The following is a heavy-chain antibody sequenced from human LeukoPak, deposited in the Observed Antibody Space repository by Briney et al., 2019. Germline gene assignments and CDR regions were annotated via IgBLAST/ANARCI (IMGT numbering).Heavy chain of an antibody. Sequence: PSQPLSLTCTVSCGSISSGSYFWSWIRQPAGEGLGWNVRMYTSGRTNYNPSLKSRVTISVDTSKNQFSLKLSSVTAADTAVYYCAREPLGYCSSASCYRDYYYYMDVWGKGTTVTVSS. D-gene: IGHD2-2*02. V-gene: IGHV4-61*02. J-gene: IGHJ6*03. CDR2: MYTSGRT. CDR1: CGSISSGSYF. CDR3: AREPLGYCSSASCYRDYYYYMDV.